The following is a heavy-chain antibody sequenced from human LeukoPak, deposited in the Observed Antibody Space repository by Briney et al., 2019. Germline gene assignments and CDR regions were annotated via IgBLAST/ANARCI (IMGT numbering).Heavy chain of an antibody. CDR1: GGSFSDYY. Sequence: SETLSLTCAVYGGSFSDYYCSWIRQPPGKGLEWIGEINHSGSTNYNPSLKSRVTISVDTSKNQFSLKLSSVTAADTAVYYCARGWSDIVVVVAATLPDYWGQGTLVIVSS. D-gene: IGHD2-15*01. J-gene: IGHJ4*02. CDR3: ARGWSDIVVVVAATLPDY. V-gene: IGHV4-34*01. CDR2: INHSGST.